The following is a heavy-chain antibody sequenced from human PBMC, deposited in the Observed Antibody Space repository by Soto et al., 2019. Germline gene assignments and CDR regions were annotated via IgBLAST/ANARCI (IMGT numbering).Heavy chain of an antibody. CDR2: INHSGST. CDR3: ARDLSGYYYGMDV. Sequence: PSETLSLTCAVYGGSFSGYFWNWVRQPPGKGLEWIGEINHSGSTKYNPSLKSRVTLSVDTSKNQFPLRVFSVTAADTAVYYCARDLSGYYYGMDVWGQGTTVTVSS. V-gene: IGHV4-34*01. J-gene: IGHJ6*02. CDR1: GGSFSGYF.